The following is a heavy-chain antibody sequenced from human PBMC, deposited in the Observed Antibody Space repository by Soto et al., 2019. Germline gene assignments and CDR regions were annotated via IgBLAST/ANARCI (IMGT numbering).Heavy chain of an antibody. CDR2: IYYSGST. CDR1: GGSISSGDYY. CDR3: ARRSGYTSRLW. J-gene: IGHJ4*02. V-gene: IGHV4-30-4*01. Sequence: SETLCLTCTVSGGSISSGDYYWSWIRQPPGKGLEWIGYIYYSGSTYYNPSLKSRVTISVDTSKNQFSLKLSSVTAADTAVYYCARRSGYTSRLWWGQGTLVTVSS. D-gene: IGHD2-2*02.